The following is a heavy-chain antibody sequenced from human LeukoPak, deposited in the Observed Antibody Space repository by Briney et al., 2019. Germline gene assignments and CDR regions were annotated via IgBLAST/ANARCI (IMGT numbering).Heavy chain of an antibody. CDR1: GGSISSGGYS. CDR3: ARRLARTYFFDY. J-gene: IGHJ4*02. CDR2: IYHSGST. D-gene: IGHD6-19*01. V-gene: IGHV4-30-2*01. Sequence: PSETQSLTCAVSGGSISSGGYSWSWIRQPPGKGLEWIGYIYHSGSTYYNPSLKSRVTISVDTSKNHFSLMLSSMTAADTAVYYCARRLARTYFFDYWGQGALVTVSS.